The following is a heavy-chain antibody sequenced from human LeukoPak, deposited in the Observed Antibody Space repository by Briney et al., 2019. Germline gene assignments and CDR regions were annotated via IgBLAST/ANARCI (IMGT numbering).Heavy chain of an antibody. J-gene: IGHJ4*02. CDR2: IWYDGSNK. V-gene: IGHV3-33*01. CDR1: GFTFRNFG. Sequence: PGRSLRLSCAASGFTFRNFGMHWVRQAPGKGLEWVALIWYDGSNKYYGDSVKGRFTISRDNSKNTLYLQMNSLRDEDTAVYYCAREELEYYCESSGYDNWGQGTLVTVSS. D-gene: IGHD3-22*01. CDR3: AREELEYYCESSGYDN.